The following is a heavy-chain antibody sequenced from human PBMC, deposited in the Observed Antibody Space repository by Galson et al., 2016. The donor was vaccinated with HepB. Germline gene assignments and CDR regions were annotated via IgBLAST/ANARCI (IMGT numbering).Heavy chain of an antibody. CDR2: INSDESNT. V-gene: IGHV3-74*01. J-gene: IGHJ6*02. Sequence: SLRLSCAASGFTFSSYWMHWVRQAPGKGLVWVSRINSDESNTNYADSVKGRFTISRDNAKNTLYLQMNSLRAEDTAFYYCARPYTYYFGSGSYFDVLHYGMDVWGQGTTVTVSS. D-gene: IGHD3-10*01. CDR3: ARPYTYYFGSGSYFDVLHYGMDV. CDR1: GFTFSSYW.